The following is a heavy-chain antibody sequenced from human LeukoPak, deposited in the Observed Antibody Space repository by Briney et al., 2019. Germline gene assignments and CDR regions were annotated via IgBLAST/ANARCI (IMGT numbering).Heavy chain of an antibody. J-gene: IGHJ4*02. CDR1: GFTFSSYS. CDR3: ARGARQWLVSFDY. Sequence: GGSLRLSRAASGFTFSSYSMNWVRQAPGKGLEWVSSISSSSSYIYYADSVKGRFTISRDNAKNSLYLQMNSLRAEDTAVYYCARGARQWLVSFDYWGQGTLVTVSS. V-gene: IGHV3-21*01. D-gene: IGHD6-19*01. CDR2: ISSSSSYI.